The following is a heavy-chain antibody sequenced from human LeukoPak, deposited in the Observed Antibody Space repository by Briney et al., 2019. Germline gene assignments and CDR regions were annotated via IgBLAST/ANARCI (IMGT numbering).Heavy chain of an antibody. CDR1: GFTFSSYE. J-gene: IGHJ4*02. Sequence: PVGSLRLSCAASGFTFSSYEMNWVRQAPGKGLEWISYISSTGSTMYYADSVKGRFTISRDNAKNSLSLHMNSLRAEDTAVYYCAREPFDYWGQGNLVSVFS. CDR2: ISSTGSTM. CDR3: AREPFDY. V-gene: IGHV3-48*03.